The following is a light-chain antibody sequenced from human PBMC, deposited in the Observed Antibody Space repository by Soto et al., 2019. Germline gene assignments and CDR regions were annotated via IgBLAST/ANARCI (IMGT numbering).Light chain of an antibody. J-gene: IGKJ2*01. Sequence: EIVMTQSPATLSVSPGERATLSCRASQSVSSNLAWYQQKPGQAPRLLIYGASTRATGIPARFSGSVSGTEFTLTISSLQSEDFAVYYCQQYNNWPPGHTFGQGTKLEIK. CDR3: QQYNNWPPGHT. CDR2: GAS. V-gene: IGKV3-15*01. CDR1: QSVSSN.